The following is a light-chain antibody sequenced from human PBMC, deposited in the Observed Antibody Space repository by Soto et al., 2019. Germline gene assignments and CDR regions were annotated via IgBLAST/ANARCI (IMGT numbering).Light chain of an antibody. V-gene: IGKV4-1*01. CDR3: QQYYSTLIT. CDR1: QSVLYSSNIKNY. CDR2: WAS. J-gene: IGKJ5*01. Sequence: DIVMTESPSSLAVSLGERATLNCKSSQSVLYSSNIKNYLAWYKQKPGQPPKLLISWASTRASGVPDRFSGSGSGTNFTLTISSLQAEDVAVYYCQQYYSTLITFGQGTRLEIK.